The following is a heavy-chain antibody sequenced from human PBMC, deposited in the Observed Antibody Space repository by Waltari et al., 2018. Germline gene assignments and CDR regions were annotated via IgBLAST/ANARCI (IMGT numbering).Heavy chain of an antibody. CDR2: INNDETTT. CDR3: ARDRLFDRADYHPMFDY. J-gene: IGHJ4*02. D-gene: IGHD3-16*01. Sequence: EVQLVESGGGLVQPGGSLRLSWAASGSPFSRHWMHWVRQAPGEGLVWVSRINNDETTTNYMDSVKGRFTISRDNAKNTLFLQMNGLRAEDTAVYYCARDRLFDRADYHPMFDYWGRGTLVTVSS. V-gene: IGHV3-74*01. CDR1: GSPFSRHW.